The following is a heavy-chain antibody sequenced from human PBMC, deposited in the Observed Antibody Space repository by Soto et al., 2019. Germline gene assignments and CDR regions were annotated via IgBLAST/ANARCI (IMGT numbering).Heavy chain of an antibody. CDR3: ARGPTDYYDNSANYFLDY. D-gene: IGHD3-22*01. Sequence: QVQLVQSGAEVKKPGASVKVSCKASGYKFITYGVSWVRQAPGQGLDWLGWISTYNGNTRYAERLQGRVTMTTETTTNTAYMELRNLRSDDTAVYYCARGPTDYYDNSANYFLDYWGQGPLVTVSS. J-gene: IGHJ4*02. V-gene: IGHV1-18*01. CDR1: GYKFITYG. CDR2: ISTYNGNT.